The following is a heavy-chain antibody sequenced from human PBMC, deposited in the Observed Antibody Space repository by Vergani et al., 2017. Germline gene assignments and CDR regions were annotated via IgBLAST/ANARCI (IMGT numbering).Heavy chain of an antibody. Sequence: EVQLVESGGGLVKPGGSLRLSCAASGFTFSSSSMNWVRQAPGKGLEWVSSISSSSSYIYYADSVKGRFTSSRDNAKNSLYLQMNSLRAEDTAVYYCARAPLGYCSGGSCYPDAFDIWGQGTMVTVSS. CDR2: ISSSSSYI. V-gene: IGHV3-21*01. CDR1: GFTFSSSS. J-gene: IGHJ3*02. CDR3: ARAPLGYCSGGSCYPDAFDI. D-gene: IGHD2-15*01.